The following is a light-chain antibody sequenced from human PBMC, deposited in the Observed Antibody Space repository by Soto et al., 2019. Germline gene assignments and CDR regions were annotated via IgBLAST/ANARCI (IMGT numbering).Light chain of an antibody. CDR1: QSVSNNY. J-gene: IGKJ1*01. V-gene: IGKV3-20*01. CDR3: QQYGSSGT. CDR2: GAS. Sequence: EIVLTQSPGTLSLSPGDRATLSCRASQSVSNNYLAWYQQKPGQAPGLLIYGASNRATGIPDGFSGSGSGTEFTLTISRLEPEDFAVYDCQQYGSSGTFGQGTKVDIK.